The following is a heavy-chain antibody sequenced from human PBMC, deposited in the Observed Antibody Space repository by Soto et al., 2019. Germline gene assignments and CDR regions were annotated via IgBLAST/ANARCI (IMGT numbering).Heavy chain of an antibody. CDR2: IYYSGST. D-gene: IGHD3-10*01. Sequence: SETLSLTCTVSGGSISSGGYYWSWIRQHPGKGLEWIGYIYYSGSTYYNPSLKSRVTISVDTSKNQFSLKLSSVTAADTAVYYCARAVGGSGSYYNTYYYYYGMDVWGHGTTVTVSS. V-gene: IGHV4-31*03. CDR1: GGSISSGGYY. J-gene: IGHJ6*02. CDR3: ARAVGGSGSYYNTYYYYYGMDV.